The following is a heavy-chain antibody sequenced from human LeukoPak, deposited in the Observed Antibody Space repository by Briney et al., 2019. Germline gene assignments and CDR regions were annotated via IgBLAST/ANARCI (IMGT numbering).Heavy chain of an antibody. D-gene: IGHD6-13*01. CDR1: GDSITSYF. CDR2: INPSGGST. J-gene: IGHJ4*02. CDR3: ARAYYSSSWYVVY. V-gene: IGHV1-46*01. Sequence: GASVKVSCKATGDSITSYFMNRVRQAPGQWLEWMGIINPSGGSTSYAQKFQGRVTMTRDTSTSTVYMELSSLRSEDTAVYYCARAYYSSSWYVVYWGQGTLVTVSS.